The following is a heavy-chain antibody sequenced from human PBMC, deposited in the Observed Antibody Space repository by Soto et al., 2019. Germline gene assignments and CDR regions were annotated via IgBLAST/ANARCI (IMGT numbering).Heavy chain of an antibody. CDR3: ARVSNYYDSSGYSLDY. Sequence: SETLSLTCTVSCGSISSGDYYWSWIRQPPGKGLEWIGYIYYSGSTYYNPSLKSRVTISVDTSKNQFSLKLSSVTAADTAVYYCARVSNYYDSSGYSLDYWGQGTLVTV. D-gene: IGHD3-22*01. CDR2: IYYSGST. J-gene: IGHJ4*02. CDR1: CGSISSGDYY. V-gene: IGHV4-30-4*01.